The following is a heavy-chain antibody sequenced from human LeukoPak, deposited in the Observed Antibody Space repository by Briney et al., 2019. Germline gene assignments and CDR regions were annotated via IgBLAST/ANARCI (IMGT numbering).Heavy chain of an antibody. CDR1: GFTFSSYS. D-gene: IGHD5-24*01. CDR3: ASVGNVETDY. V-gene: IGHV3-21*01. Sequence: PGGSLRLSCAASGFTFSSYSMNWVRQAPGKGLEWVSSISSSSSYIYYADSVKGRFTISRDNAKNSLFLQMNSLRAEDTAVYYCASVGNVETDYWGQGTLVTVSS. CDR2: ISSSSSYI. J-gene: IGHJ4*02.